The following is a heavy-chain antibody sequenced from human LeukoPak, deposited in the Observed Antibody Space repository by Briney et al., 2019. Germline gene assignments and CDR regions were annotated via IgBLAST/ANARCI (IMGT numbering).Heavy chain of an antibody. Sequence: GGSLRLSCAASGFTFGSYSMNWVRQAPGKGLEWVSSISSSSSYIYYADSVKGRFTISRDNAKNSLYLQMNSLRAEDTAVYYCARDMRLGELSLPYYFDYWGQGTLVTVSS. D-gene: IGHD3-16*02. V-gene: IGHV3-21*01. J-gene: IGHJ4*02. CDR1: GFTFGSYS. CDR3: ARDMRLGELSLPYYFDY. CDR2: ISSSSSYI.